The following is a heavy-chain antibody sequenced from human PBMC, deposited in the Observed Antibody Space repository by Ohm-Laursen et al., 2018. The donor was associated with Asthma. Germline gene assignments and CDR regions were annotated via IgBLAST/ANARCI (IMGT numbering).Heavy chain of an antibody. J-gene: IGHJ4*02. Sequence: SLRLSCSASGFTFKLYAMSWVRQAPGKGLEWVSAISGAGGSSYYADSVKGRFTISRDNSKNTLSLQMNSLRAEDTAVYFCAKDMSSGYYLSVYWGQGTLVTVSS. CDR3: AKDMSSGYYLSVY. V-gene: IGHV3-23*01. CDR1: GFTFKLYA. CDR2: ISGAGGSS. D-gene: IGHD6-19*01.